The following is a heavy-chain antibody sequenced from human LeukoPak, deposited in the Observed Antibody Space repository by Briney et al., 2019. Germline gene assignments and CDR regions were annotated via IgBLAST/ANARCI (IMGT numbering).Heavy chain of an antibody. Sequence: PGGSLRLSCAASGFTISRSSMHWVRQAPGKGLEFVSAISRSGGSTYYANSVKGRFTISRDTSKNTLYLQVGSLRVEDMAVYYCARVGDRSGNGYSHWGQGTLVTVSS. CDR3: ARVGDRSGNGYSH. V-gene: IGHV3-64*01. CDR2: ISRSGGST. CDR1: GFTISRSS. D-gene: IGHD2-2*03. J-gene: IGHJ4*02.